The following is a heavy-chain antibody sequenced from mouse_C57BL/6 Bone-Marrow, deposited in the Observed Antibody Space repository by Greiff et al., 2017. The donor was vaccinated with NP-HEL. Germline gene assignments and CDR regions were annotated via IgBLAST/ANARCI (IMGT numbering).Heavy chain of an antibody. V-gene: IGHV1-85*01. CDR1: GYTFTSYD. CDR2: IYPRDGST. CDR3: ASPYYSNMEDY. D-gene: IGHD2-5*01. Sequence: VQLVESGPELVKPGASVKLSCKASGYTFTSYDINWVKQRPGQGLEWIGWIYPRDGSTKYNEKFKGKATLTVDTSSSTAYMERHSLTAEDSAVYFCASPYYSNMEDYWGQGTTLTVSA. J-gene: IGHJ2*01.